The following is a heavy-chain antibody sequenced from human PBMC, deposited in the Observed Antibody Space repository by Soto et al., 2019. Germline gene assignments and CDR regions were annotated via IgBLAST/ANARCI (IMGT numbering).Heavy chain of an antibody. V-gene: IGHV2-5*02. CDR3: AHGHYYDISCYYRNDWSFDL. J-gene: IGHJ2*01. CDR2: IYWDDDK. D-gene: IGHD3-22*01. Sequence: QITLKESCPTLVKPTQTLTLTCTFSGFSLSTSGVGVGWIRQPPGKALEWLVFIYWDDDKRYTPSLKSRLTTPKDTTKNPVVLTMTNMDPVDTATYYCAHGHYYDISCYYRNDWSFDLWGRGTLVTVSS. CDR1: GFSLSTSGVG.